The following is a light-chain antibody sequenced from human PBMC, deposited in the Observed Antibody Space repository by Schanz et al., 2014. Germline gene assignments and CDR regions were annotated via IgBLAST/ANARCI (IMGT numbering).Light chain of an antibody. V-gene: IGLV2-8*01. Sequence: SALTQPPSASGSPGQSVTISCTGTSSDVGGYKYVSWYQQHPGKAPKLMIYEVNKRPSGVPDRFSGSKSGNTASLTVSGLQADDEADYYCSSYAGDYTSLFGGGTKLTVL. CDR1: SSDVGGYKY. CDR2: EVN. CDR3: SSYAGDYTSL. J-gene: IGLJ2*01.